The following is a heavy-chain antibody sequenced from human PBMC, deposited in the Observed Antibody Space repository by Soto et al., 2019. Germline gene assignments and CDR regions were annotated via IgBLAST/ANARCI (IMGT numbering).Heavy chain of an antibody. Sequence: GGSLRLSCSTSISTFSSYWMSWVRQAPGKGLEWVANINLDGSEKSHVDSVKGRFTISRDNAKKYLYLQMNSLRVEDTAVYYCATAAAGYYFDYWGQGTLVTVSS. D-gene: IGHD6-13*01. CDR2: INLDGSEK. CDR1: ISTFSSYW. V-gene: IGHV3-7*01. CDR3: ATAAAGYYFDY. J-gene: IGHJ4*02.